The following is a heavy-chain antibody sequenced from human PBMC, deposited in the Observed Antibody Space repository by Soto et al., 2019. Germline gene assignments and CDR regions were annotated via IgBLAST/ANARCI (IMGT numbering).Heavy chain of an antibody. CDR1: GYSFSGYY. J-gene: IGHJ4*02. CDR2: INPNSCGT. V-gene: IGHV1-2*02. Sequence: ASVHVSCKASGYSFSGYYMHWVRQAPGQGLEWMGWINPNSCGTNNAQKFQGRVTMTRETSIRTAYMELSRLRSDDTAVYYCVRDDYGGNSCVFLDSWGQGTLVTVSS. CDR3: VRDDYGGNSCVFLDS. D-gene: IGHD4-17*01.